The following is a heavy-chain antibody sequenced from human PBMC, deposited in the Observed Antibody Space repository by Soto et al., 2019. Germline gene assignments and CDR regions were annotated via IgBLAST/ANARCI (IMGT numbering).Heavy chain of an antibody. D-gene: IGHD4-17*01. CDR2: IYYSGST. CDR3: ARHGNTVTTGYYYGMDV. CDR1: GGSISSSSYY. Sequence: QLQLQESGPGLVKPSETLSLTCTVSGGSISSSSYYWGWIRQPPGKGLEWIGTIYYSGSTYYNPSLTSRVTISVDTSNNQFSLRLSSVTATDTAVYYCARHGNTVTTGYYYGMDVWGQGTTVTVSS. V-gene: IGHV4-39*01. J-gene: IGHJ6*02.